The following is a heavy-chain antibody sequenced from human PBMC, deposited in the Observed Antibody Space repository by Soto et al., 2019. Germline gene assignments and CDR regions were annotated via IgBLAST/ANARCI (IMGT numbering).Heavy chain of an antibody. Sequence: GASVKVSCKASGGTFSSYAISWVRQAPGQGLEWMGGIIPIFGTANYAQKFQGRVTITADESTSTAYMELSSLRSEDTAVYYCARVGLNGPYGDYDDYWGQGTLVTVSS. CDR1: GGTFSSYA. CDR3: ARVGLNGPYGDYDDY. CDR2: IIPIFGTA. J-gene: IGHJ4*02. D-gene: IGHD4-17*01. V-gene: IGHV1-69*13.